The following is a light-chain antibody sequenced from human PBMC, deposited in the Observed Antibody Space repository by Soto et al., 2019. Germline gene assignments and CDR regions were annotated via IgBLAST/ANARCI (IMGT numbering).Light chain of an antibody. CDR1: QGISNY. J-gene: IGKJ1*01. Sequence: DIQMTQSPSSLSASVGDRVTITFRSTQGISNYLAWYQQKPGKVPKLLIYAASTLQSGVPSRFSGSGSGTDFTLTISSLQPEDVATYYCQKYDSALGTFGQGTKVDI. CDR3: QKYDSALGT. CDR2: AAS. V-gene: IGKV1-27*01.